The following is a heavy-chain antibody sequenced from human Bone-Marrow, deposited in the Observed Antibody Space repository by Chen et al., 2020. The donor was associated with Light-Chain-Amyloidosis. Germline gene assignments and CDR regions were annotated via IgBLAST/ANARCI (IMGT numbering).Heavy chain of an antibody. CDR3: ARVMVMTAMHWDAFDT. CDR1: GFSVSREY. D-gene: IGHD2-21*02. Sequence: EMELVETGGGFVQPGGSLSLSCVVSGFSVSREYMTWVRQAPGKGLEWVSVLYSAGKTYYTDSVRGRFTISRDDSKNTLYLQMNSLRAEDTAMYYCARVMVMTAMHWDAFDTWGQGTMVTVSS. V-gene: IGHV3-53*02. J-gene: IGHJ3*02. CDR2: LYSAGKT.